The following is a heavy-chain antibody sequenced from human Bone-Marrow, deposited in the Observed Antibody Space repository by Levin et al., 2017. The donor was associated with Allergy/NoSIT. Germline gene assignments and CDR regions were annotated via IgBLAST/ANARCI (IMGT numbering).Heavy chain of an antibody. D-gene: IGHD4-17*01. CDR1: GFTFDDYA. CDR3: AKDPAHYGLGFFDY. CDR2: ISWNSGSI. V-gene: IGHV3-9*01. Sequence: PGGSLRLSCAASGFTFDDYAMHWVRQAPGKGLEWVSGISWNSGSIGYADSVKGRFTISRDNAKNSLYLQMNSLRAEDTALYYCAKDPAHYGLGFFDYWGQGTLVTVSS. J-gene: IGHJ4*02.